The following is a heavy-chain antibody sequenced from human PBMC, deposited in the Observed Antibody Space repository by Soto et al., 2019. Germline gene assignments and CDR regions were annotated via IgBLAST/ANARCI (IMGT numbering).Heavy chain of an antibody. CDR1: GFTFSRYD. Sequence: VGSLRLSCAASGFTFSRYDMHWVRQATGKSLEWVSAIGTAGDTYYPGSVKGRFTISRENAKNSLYLQMNSLRAGDTAVYYCTRSPVLVRGARAFDYWGQGTLVTVSS. CDR2: IGTAGDT. D-gene: IGHD3-10*01. J-gene: IGHJ4*02. V-gene: IGHV3-13*01. CDR3: TRSPVLVRGARAFDY.